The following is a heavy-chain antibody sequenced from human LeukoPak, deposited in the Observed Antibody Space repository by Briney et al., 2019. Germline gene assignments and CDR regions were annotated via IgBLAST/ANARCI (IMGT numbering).Heavy chain of an antibody. CDR2: MYYSGST. D-gene: IGHD2-15*01. V-gene: IGHV4-39*07. CDR3: ARLAYCSGDSCTRIDY. Sequence: SETLSLTCTVSGGSIRSAAYYWGWIRQPPGKGLEWIGSMYYSGSTYYNPSLKSRVTISVDTSKKQFSLRLNSVTAADTAVYSCARLAYCSGDSCTRIDYWGQGTLVTVSS. CDR1: GGSIRSAAYY. J-gene: IGHJ4*02.